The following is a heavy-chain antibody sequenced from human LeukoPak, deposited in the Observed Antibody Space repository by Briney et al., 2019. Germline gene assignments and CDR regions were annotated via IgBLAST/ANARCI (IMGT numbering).Heavy chain of an antibody. D-gene: IGHD3-16*02. Sequence: GESLKISCKGSGYSFTSYWIGWVRQMPGKGLEWMGIIYPGDSDTRYSPSFQGQVTISADKSISTAYLQWSSLKASDTAMYYCARDGREYYVWGSYRPFDYWGQGTLVTVSS. CDR1: GYSFTSYW. V-gene: IGHV5-51*01. CDR3: ARDGREYYVWGSYRPFDY. J-gene: IGHJ4*02. CDR2: IYPGDSDT.